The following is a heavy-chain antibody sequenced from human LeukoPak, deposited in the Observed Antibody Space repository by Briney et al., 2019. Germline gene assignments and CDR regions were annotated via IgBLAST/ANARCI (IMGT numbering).Heavy chain of an antibody. CDR3: ATVPPDYYDSIDFDY. Sequence: GASVKVSCKASDYTFSSYGISWVRQAPGQGLEWMGWISAHNGKTNYAQKFQGRVTMSTDTSTSTAYMELSRLRSDDPAVYYCATVPPDYYDSIDFDYWGQGTLVTVSS. D-gene: IGHD3-22*01. J-gene: IGHJ4*02. CDR1: DYTFSSYG. V-gene: IGHV1-18*01. CDR2: ISAHNGKT.